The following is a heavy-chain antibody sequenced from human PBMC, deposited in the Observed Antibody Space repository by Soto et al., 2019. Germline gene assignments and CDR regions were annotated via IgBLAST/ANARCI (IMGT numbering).Heavy chain of an antibody. CDR1: GFTFSSYA. J-gene: IGHJ6*02. Sequence: GGSLRLSCAASGFTFSSYAMSWVRQAPGKGLEWVSAISGSGGSTYYADSVKGRFTISRDNSKNTLYLQMNSLRAEDTVVYYCAEEGYSSSSPSYYYYGMDVWGQGTTVTVSS. CDR3: AEEGYSSSSPSYYYYGMDV. V-gene: IGHV3-23*01. D-gene: IGHD6-6*01. CDR2: ISGSGGST.